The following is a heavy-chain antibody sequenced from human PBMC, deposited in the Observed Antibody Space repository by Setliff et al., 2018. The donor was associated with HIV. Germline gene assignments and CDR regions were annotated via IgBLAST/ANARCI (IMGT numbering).Heavy chain of an antibody. J-gene: IGHJ4*02. CDR2: INPKSGVA. D-gene: IGHD4-17*01. CDR3: ARGPGSGDYSYYFDY. Sequence: ASVKVSCKASGYTFTDFYIHWVRQAPGQGLEWIGRINPKSGVADYLKKFQGRVTMTTDTSTNTAHMELIRPRFDDTAVYYCARGPGSGDYSYYFDYWGQGTLVTVSS. CDR1: GYTFTDFY. V-gene: IGHV1-2*06.